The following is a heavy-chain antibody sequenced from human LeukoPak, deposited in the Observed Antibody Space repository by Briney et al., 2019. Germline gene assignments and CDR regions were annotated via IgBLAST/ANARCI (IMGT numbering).Heavy chain of an antibody. J-gene: IGHJ4*02. CDR1: GGSLSGYY. D-gene: IGHD5-18*01. CDR2: INHSGST. V-gene: IGHV4-34*01. Sequence: SETLSLTCAVYGGSLSGYYWSWIRQPPGKGLEWIGEINHSGSTNYNPSLKSRVTISVDTSKNQFSLKLSSVTAADTAVYYCARGDVDTAMPSYWGQGTLVTVSS. CDR3: ARGDVDTAMPSY.